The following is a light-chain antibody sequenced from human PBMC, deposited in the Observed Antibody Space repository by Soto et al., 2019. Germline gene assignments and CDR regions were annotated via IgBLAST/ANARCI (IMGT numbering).Light chain of an antibody. Sequence: EIVLTQSPATLSLSPGERATLSCTASQSVSSYLAWYQQKPGQAPRLLIYDASNRATGIPARFSGSGSGTDFTLTISSLEPEDFAVYYCQQGSNWPRFTFGPGTKVDIK. CDR1: QSVSSY. CDR2: DAS. V-gene: IGKV3-11*01. J-gene: IGKJ3*01. CDR3: QQGSNWPRFT.